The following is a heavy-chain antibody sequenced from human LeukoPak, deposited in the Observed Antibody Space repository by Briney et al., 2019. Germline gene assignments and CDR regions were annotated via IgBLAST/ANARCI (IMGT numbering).Heavy chain of an antibody. CDR3: ARDTVA. Sequence: TGGSLRLSCAASGFTFSSYNMNWVRQAPGKGLEWISYISSSSTTIYYADSVKGRFTISRDNAKNSLYLQMNSLRAEDTAVYYCARDTVAWGQGTLVTVSS. CDR2: ISSSSTTI. J-gene: IGHJ5*02. CDR1: GFTFSSYN. V-gene: IGHV3-48*01. D-gene: IGHD4-17*01.